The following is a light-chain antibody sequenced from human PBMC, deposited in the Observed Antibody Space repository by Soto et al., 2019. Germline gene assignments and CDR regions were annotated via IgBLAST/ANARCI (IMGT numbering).Light chain of an antibody. CDR1: QSVSNNY. J-gene: IGKJ1*01. CDR2: GAS. V-gene: IGKV3-20*01. CDR3: QQYISSPLT. Sequence: EIVLTQSPCTLSLSPGERATLSCRASQSVSNNYLAWYQQKPGQAPRLVIYGASSRGTGIPDRFSASGSGTDFTLTISRLEPEDFAVYYCQQYISSPLTFDQGNKVEIK.